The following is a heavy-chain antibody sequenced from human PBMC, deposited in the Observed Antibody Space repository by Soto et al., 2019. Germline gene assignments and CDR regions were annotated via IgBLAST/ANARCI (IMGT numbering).Heavy chain of an antibody. Sequence: GASVKVSCKASGYTFTGHYIHWVRQAPEQGPEWMGEIGPESGATRYAQRCQGRVTMTRDMSITTVYMELINLSPDDTAVYYCGRGRSGQIVVFYWGQGTPVTVSS. CDR2: IGPESGAT. D-gene: IGHD1-26*01. V-gene: IGHV1-2*02. CDR3: GRGRSGQIVVFY. CDR1: GYTFTGHY. J-gene: IGHJ4*02.